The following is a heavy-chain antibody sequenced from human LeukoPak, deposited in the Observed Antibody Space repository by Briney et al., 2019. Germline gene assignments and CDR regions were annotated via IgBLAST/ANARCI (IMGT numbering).Heavy chain of an antibody. J-gene: IGHJ3*02. CDR1: GGSFSGYY. CDR2: INHSGSS. V-gene: IGHV4-34*01. CDR3: ARVRAAGSFDI. Sequence: SETLSLTCAVYGGSFSGYYWSWIRQPPGKGLEWIGEINHSGSSNYNPSLKSRVSISVDTSRNQFSLILTSVTAADTAVYFCARVRAAGSFDIWGQGTMVTVSS.